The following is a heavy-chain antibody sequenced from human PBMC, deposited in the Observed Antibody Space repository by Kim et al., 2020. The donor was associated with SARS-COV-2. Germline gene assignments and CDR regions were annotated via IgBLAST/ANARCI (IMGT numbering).Heavy chain of an antibody. J-gene: IGHJ4*02. CDR3: ARVASGYSSSWYYGGFDY. V-gene: IGHV3-74*01. D-gene: IGHD6-13*01. Sequence: VKGRCTISRDNAKNTLYLQMSSLRAEDTAVYYCARVASGYSSSWYYGGFDYWGQGTLVTVSS.